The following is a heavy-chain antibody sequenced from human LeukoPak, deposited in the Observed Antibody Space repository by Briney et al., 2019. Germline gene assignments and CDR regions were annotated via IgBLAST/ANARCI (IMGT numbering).Heavy chain of an antibody. CDR2: ISGSGGDT. J-gene: IGHJ3*02. V-gene: IGHV3-23*01. CDR1: GFTFSTSA. D-gene: IGHD5-12*01. Sequence: GGSLRLSCAASGFTFSTSATGWVRQAPGKGLEWVSTISGSGGDTYYADSVRGRFTISRDNSKNTLYLQMNSLRAGDTAVYYCARGYSGYDLSAFDIWGQGTMVTVSS. CDR3: ARGYSGYDLSAFDI.